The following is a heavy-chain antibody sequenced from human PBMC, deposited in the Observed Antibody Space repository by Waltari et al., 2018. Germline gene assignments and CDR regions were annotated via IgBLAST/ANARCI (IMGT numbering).Heavy chain of an antibody. J-gene: IGHJ5*02. CDR2: IYHAGTT. CDR3: TRQTLGYCTSAACRRLEA. D-gene: IGHD2-8*02. V-gene: IGHV4-38-2*01. Sequence: QVQLQESGPRLVKPSETLSLTCDVSGYAINSGFYWVWFRQAPEKGLELIATIYHAGTTFYNPSLTSRVTTSMDTSKNQISLKLKSVTAADTAVYYCTRQTLGYCTSAACRRLEAWGQGTLVTVSS. CDR1: GYAINSGFY.